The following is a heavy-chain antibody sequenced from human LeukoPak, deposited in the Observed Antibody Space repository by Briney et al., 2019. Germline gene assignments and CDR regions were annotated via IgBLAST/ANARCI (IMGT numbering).Heavy chain of an antibody. J-gene: IGHJ4*02. CDR1: GDSVSSNTAS. D-gene: IGHD2-2*02. V-gene: IGHV6-1*01. CDR3: ARATYHFDN. Sequence: SQTLSPTCAISGDSVSSNTASWNWIRQSPSRGLEWLGRTYSRSKWYNEYAASMKSRITINSDTSKNQFSLQLNSVTPEDTAVYYCARATYHFDNWGQGTLVTVSS. CDR2: TYSRSKWYN.